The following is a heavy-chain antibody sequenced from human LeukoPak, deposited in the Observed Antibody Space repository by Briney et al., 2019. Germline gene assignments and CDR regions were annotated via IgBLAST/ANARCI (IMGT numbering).Heavy chain of an antibody. CDR2: IYSGGST. CDR1: GVTVSSNY. Sequence: GGSLRLSCAASGVTVSSNYMSWVRQAPGKGLEWVSVIYSGGSTYYADSVKGRFTISRDNSKNTLYLQMNSLRAEDTAVYYCARDSAIGYFDYWGQGTLVTVSS. CDR3: ARDSAIGYFDY. J-gene: IGHJ4*02. D-gene: IGHD2-2*01. V-gene: IGHV3-53*01.